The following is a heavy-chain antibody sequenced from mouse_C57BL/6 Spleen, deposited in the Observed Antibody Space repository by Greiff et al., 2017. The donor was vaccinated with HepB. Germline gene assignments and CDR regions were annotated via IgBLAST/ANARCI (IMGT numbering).Heavy chain of an antibody. CDR2: ISDGGSYT. D-gene: IGHD4-1*02. CDR3: AREATGSYWYFDV. CDR1: GFTFSSYA. Sequence: EVMLVESGGGLVKPGGSLKLSCAASGFTFSSYAMSWVRQTPEKRLEWVATISDGGSYTYYPDNVKGRFTISRDNAKNNLYLQMSHLKSEDTAMYYCAREATGSYWYFDVWGTGTTVTVSS. V-gene: IGHV5-4*01. J-gene: IGHJ1*03.